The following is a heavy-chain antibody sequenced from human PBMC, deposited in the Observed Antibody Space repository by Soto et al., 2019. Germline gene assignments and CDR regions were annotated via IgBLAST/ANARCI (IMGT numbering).Heavy chain of an antibody. J-gene: IGHJ4*02. V-gene: IGHV3-15*01. CDR2: IKNRVDGGTA. CDR3: TTAPGDYQDF. CDR1: GITFINAW. D-gene: IGHD4-17*01. Sequence: EVQLVESGGDLVKPGGCLRLSCVTSGITFINAWMSWVRQAPGKGLEWVGRIKNRVDGGTADYAAPVRGRFTISRDYSKNTLFLQMNSLEAEDTAVYYCTTAPGDYQDFWGQGTLVTVSS.